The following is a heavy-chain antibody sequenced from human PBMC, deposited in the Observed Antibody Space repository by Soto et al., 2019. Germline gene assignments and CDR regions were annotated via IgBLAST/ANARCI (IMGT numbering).Heavy chain of an antibody. J-gene: IGHJ3*02. V-gene: IGHV1-69*01. Sequence: QVQLVQSGAEVKKPGSSVKVSCRASGGTFSTYTFTWVRQAPGQGLEWMGGIIPIFNTATYAQKFQGRVTITADESTSTAYMELSSLKSEDTAVYYCARRGDQIYLNAFDIWGQGTMGTVSS. CDR1: GGTFSTYT. CDR3: ARRGDQIYLNAFDI. CDR2: IIPIFNTA. D-gene: IGHD2-2*02.